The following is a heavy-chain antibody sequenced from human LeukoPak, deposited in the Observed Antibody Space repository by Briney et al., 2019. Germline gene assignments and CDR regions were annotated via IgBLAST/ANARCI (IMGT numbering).Heavy chain of an antibody. CDR2: ISYDGSHT. J-gene: IGHJ4*02. Sequence: PGGSLRLSCAASGFTFSSYAIHWVRQAPGKGLEWVALISYDGSHTNYADSVKGRFTISRDNSKNTLYLQMNSLRAEDTAVYYCATLPDDSSGYSLDYWGQGTLVTVSS. D-gene: IGHD3-22*01. CDR1: GFTFSSYA. V-gene: IGHV3-30*04. CDR3: ATLPDDSSGYSLDY.